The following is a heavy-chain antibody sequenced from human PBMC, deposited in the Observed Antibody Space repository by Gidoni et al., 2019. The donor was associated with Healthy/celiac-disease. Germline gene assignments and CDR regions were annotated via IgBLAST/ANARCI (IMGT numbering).Heavy chain of an antibody. CDR1: GGSLNTFY. CDR3: ARGPTLELPYWYFDL. D-gene: IGHD1-7*01. CDR2: INHSGST. Sequence: QVQLQQRRAGLLKPSETLSLTCAVYGGSLNTFYWSWIRQPPGKGLEWIGEINHSGSTNYNPSLKSRVTISVDTSKNQFSLKLSSVTAADTAVFYCARGPTLELPYWYFDLWGRGTLVTVSS. V-gene: IGHV4-34*01. J-gene: IGHJ2*01.